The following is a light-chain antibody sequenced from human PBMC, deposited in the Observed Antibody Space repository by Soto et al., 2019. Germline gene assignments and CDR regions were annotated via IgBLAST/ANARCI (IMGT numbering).Light chain of an antibody. V-gene: IGLV2-14*01. CDR2: EVS. CDR3: SSYTSSSTLV. CDR1: SSDVGGYNY. Sequence: QSVLTQPASVSGSPGQSITISCTGTSSDVGGYNYVSWYQQHPGKAPKLMIYEVSNRPLGVSNRFSGSKSGNTASLTISGLQAEDEADYYCSSYTSSSTLVFGGGTQLTV. J-gene: IGLJ2*01.